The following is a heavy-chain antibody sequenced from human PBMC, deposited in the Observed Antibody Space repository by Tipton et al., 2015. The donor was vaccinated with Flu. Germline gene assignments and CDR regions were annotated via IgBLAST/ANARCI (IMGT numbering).Heavy chain of an antibody. CDR2: IYSGGST. CDR3: ARGPKSSSSWYPGIHYYYYYYMDV. D-gene: IGHD6-13*01. Sequence: SLRLSCAASGFTVSSNYMSWVRQAPGKGLEWVSVIYSGGSTYYADSVKGRFTISRDNSKNTLYLQMNSLRAEDTAVYYCARGPKSSSSWYPGIHYYYYYYMDVWGKGTTVTVSS. CDR1: GFTVSSNY. V-gene: IGHV3-66*01. J-gene: IGHJ6*03.